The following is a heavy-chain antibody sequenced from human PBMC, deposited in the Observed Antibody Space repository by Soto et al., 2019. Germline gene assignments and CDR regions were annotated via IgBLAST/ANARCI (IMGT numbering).Heavy chain of an antibody. Sequence: QVQLQESGPGLVKPSQTLSLTCTVSGGSISSGDYYWSWIRQSPGKGLEWIGYIYYSGSTYYNPSLKSRVTTSVDTSKNQFSLKLSSVTAADTAVYYCARVADCSGGRCYFSVDYWGQGTLVTVSS. CDR3: ARVADCSGGRCYFSVDY. D-gene: IGHD2-15*01. CDR1: GGSISSGDYY. CDR2: IYYSGST. V-gene: IGHV4-30-4*01. J-gene: IGHJ4*02.